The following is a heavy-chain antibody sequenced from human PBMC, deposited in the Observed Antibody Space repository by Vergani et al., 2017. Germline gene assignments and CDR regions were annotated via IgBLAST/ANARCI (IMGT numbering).Heavy chain of an antibody. CDR3: ARLGGTVATLSTYYYYYMDV. J-gene: IGHJ6*03. Sequence: QVQLVQSGAEVKKPGASVKVSCKASGYTFTSYDINWVRQATGQGLEWMGWMNPNSGNTGYAQKFQGRVTMTRNTSISTAYMELSSLRSEDTAVYYFARLGGTVATLSTYYYYYMDVWGKGTTVTVSS. CDR1: GYTFTSYD. D-gene: IGHD5-12*01. V-gene: IGHV1-8*01. CDR2: MNPNSGNT.